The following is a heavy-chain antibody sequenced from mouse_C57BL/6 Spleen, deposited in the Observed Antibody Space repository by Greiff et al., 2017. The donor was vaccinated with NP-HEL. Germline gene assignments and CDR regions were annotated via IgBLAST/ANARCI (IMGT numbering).Heavy chain of an antibody. CDR1: GYTFTEYT. J-gene: IGHJ2*01. V-gene: IGHV1-62-2*01. Sequence: QVHVKQSGAELVKPGASVKLSCKASGYTFTEYTIHWVKQRSGQGLEWIGWFYPGSGSIKYNEKFKDKATLTADKSSSTVYMELSRLTSEDSAVYFCARHEWPYDYDAPYYFDYWGQGTTLTVSS. D-gene: IGHD2-4*01. CDR2: FYPGSGSI. CDR3: ARHEWPYDYDAPYYFDY.